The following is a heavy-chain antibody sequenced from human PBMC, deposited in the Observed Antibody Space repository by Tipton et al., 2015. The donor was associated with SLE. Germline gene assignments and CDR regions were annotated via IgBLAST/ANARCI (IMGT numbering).Heavy chain of an antibody. Sequence: TLSLTCTVSGGAISSYSHYWTWIRQPAGKGLEWIGRFYTPGNNHSNPSLKSRVTMSVDTSKNQFSLQLSSVTVADTAVYYCARERLLWPRGNFDIWGQGIMVTVSA. V-gene: IGHV4-61*02. CDR3: ARERLLWPRGNFDI. CDR1: GGAISSYSHY. CDR2: FYTPGNN. D-gene: IGHD3-10*01. J-gene: IGHJ3*02.